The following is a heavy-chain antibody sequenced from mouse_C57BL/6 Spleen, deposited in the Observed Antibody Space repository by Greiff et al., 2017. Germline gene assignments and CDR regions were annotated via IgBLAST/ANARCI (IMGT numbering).Heavy chain of an antibody. Sequence: VQLQQSGAELVRPGASVKLSCKASGYTFTDYYINWVKQRPGQGLEWIARIYPGSGNTYYNEKFKGKATLTAEKSSSTAYMQLSSLTSEDSAVYCCAREGTTGAMDYWGQGTSVTVSS. CDR2: IYPGSGNT. D-gene: IGHD1-1*01. V-gene: IGHV1-76*01. J-gene: IGHJ4*01. CDR3: AREGTTGAMDY. CDR1: GYTFTDYY.